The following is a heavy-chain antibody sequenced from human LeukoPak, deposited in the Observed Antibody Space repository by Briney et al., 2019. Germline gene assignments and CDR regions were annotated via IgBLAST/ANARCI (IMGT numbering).Heavy chain of an antibody. Sequence: ASVTVSFKASGYTFTIYAMHWGRQAPGQRGGWMGWINAGNGNTKYSQKFQGRVTITRDTSASTAYMELSSLRSEDTAVYYCARDGDYYGSASYSLFYGMDVWGKGTTVTVSS. CDR3: ARDGDYYGSASYSLFYGMDV. CDR1: GYTFTIYA. CDR2: INAGNGNT. V-gene: IGHV1-3*01. J-gene: IGHJ6*04. D-gene: IGHD3-10*01.